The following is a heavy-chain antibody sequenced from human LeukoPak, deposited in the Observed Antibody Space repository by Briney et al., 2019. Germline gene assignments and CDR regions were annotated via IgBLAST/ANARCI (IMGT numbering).Heavy chain of an antibody. Sequence: GGSLRLSCAASGFSFSRYWMSWVRQAPVRGLEWVANIKPDGSEIYYVDSVKGRFTISRDNAKNTLYLQMNSLRGEDTAVYYCAREDNGNYGSLTFDYWGQGTLVTVSS. D-gene: IGHD1-26*01. J-gene: IGHJ4*02. V-gene: IGHV3-7*01. CDR3: AREDNGNYGSLTFDY. CDR1: GFSFSRYW. CDR2: IKPDGSEI.